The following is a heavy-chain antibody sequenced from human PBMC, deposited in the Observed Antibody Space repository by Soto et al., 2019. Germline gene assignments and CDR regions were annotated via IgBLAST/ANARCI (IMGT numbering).Heavy chain of an antibody. V-gene: IGHV1-2*04. CDR1: GYTFTGYY. CDR3: ARGHSYDILTGYYYYGMDV. Sequence: ASVKVSCKASGYTFTGYYMHWVRQAPGQGLEWMGWINPNSGGTNYAQKFQGWVTMTRDTSISTAYMELSRLRSDDTAVYYCARGHSYDILTGYYYYGMDVWGQGTTVTVSS. J-gene: IGHJ6*02. D-gene: IGHD3-9*01. CDR2: INPNSGGT.